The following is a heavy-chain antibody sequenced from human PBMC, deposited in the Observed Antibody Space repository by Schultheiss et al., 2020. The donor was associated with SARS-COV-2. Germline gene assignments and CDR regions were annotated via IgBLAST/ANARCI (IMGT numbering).Heavy chain of an antibody. J-gene: IGHJ6*02. D-gene: IGHD2-2*01. V-gene: IGHV4-61*01. CDR2: IYYSGST. CDR1: GGSISSSSYY. Sequence: SETLSLTCTVSGGSISSSSYYWSWIRQPPGKGLEWIGYIYYSGSTNYNPSLKSRVTISVDTSKNQFSLKLSSVTAADTAVYYCARAGSVGCSSTSCSYGMDVWGQGTTVTVSS. CDR3: ARAGSVGCSSTSCSYGMDV.